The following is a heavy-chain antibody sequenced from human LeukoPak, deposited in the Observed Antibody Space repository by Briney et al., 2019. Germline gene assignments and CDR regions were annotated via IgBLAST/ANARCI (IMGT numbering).Heavy chain of an antibody. CDR2: LYSGGSS. CDR1: GFTFSAYS. J-gene: IGHJ4*02. Sequence: GGSLRLSCAASGFTFSAYSMTWVRQAPGRGLEWVSVLYSGGSSQYADSVKGRFTISKDISKNTFFLQMNSLRAEDTAVYYCARGESGAWNYKRGFDYWGQGTLVTVSP. V-gene: IGHV3-53*01. CDR3: ARGESGAWNYKRGFDY. D-gene: IGHD1-7*01.